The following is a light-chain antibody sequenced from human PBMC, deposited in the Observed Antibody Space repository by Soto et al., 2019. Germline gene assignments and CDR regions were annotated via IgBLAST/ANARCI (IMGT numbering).Light chain of an antibody. V-gene: IGLV2-8*01. CDR3: SSYAGNSRYV. Sequence: QSALTQSPSASGSPGQSVTISCIGTSSDVGGYNYVSWYQHHPGKAPKLIIYEVSKRPSGVPDRLSGFKYGNTASLTVSGLQAEDEADYYCSSYAGNSRYVFGTGTKVTVL. CDR2: EVS. J-gene: IGLJ1*01. CDR1: SSDVGGYNY.